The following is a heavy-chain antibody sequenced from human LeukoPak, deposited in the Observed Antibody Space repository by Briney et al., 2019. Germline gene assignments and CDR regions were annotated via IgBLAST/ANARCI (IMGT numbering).Heavy chain of an antibody. CDR1: GFTFSSYA. CDR3: AKQNSSGWYNWFDP. Sequence: PGGSLRLSCAVSGFTFSSYAMSWVRQAPGKGMGWVSAISGSGGSTYYADPVKGRFTISRDNSKNTLYLQMNSLRAEDTAVYYCAKQNSSGWYNWFDPWGQGTLVTVSS. CDR2: ISGSGGST. D-gene: IGHD6-19*01. V-gene: IGHV3-23*01. J-gene: IGHJ5*02.